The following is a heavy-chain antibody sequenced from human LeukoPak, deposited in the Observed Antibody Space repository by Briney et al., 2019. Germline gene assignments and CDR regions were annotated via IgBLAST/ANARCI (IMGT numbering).Heavy chain of an antibody. Sequence: PSETLSLTCGVSGYPIGSGYFWGWIRQPPGRGLECIATIYYSGTTYYNPSLKSRITISMDTSKNQFSLKLTSVTAADTALYYCARHGNYNWNDGGTFDYWGQGTLVTVSS. CDR2: IYYSGTT. CDR1: GYPIGSGYF. D-gene: IGHD1-1*01. V-gene: IGHV4-38-2*01. J-gene: IGHJ4*02. CDR3: ARHGNYNWNDGGTFDY.